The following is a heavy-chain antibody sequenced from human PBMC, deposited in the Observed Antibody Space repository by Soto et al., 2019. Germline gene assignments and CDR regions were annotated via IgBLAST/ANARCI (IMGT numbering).Heavy chain of an antibody. CDR3: AKPASYCSSTSCYGYDSSGYSYYFDY. V-gene: IGHV3-11*06. CDR1: GFTFSDYY. J-gene: IGHJ4*02. Sequence: GGSLRLSCAASGFTFSDYYMSWIRQAPGKGLEWVSYISSSSSYTNYADSVKGRFTISRDNAKNSLYLQMNSLRAEDTAVYYCAKPASYCSSTSCYGYDSSGYSYYFDYWGQGTLVTVSS. D-gene: IGHD2-2*01. CDR2: ISSSSSYT.